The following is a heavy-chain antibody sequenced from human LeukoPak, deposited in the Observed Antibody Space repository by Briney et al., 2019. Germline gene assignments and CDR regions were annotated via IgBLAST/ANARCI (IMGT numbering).Heavy chain of an antibody. V-gene: IGHV1-8*02. Sequence: ASVKVSRKASGYTFTSYDINWVRQATGQGLEWMGWMNPNSGNTGYAQKFQGRVTMTRNTSISTAYMELSSLRSEDTAVYYCARGDGSNNYWAFDYWGQGTLVTVSS. D-gene: IGHD3-10*01. CDR1: GYTFTSYD. CDR2: MNPNSGNT. CDR3: ARGDGSNNYWAFDY. J-gene: IGHJ4*02.